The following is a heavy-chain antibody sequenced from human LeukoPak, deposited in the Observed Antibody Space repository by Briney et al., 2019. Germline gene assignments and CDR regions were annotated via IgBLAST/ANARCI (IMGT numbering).Heavy chain of an antibody. D-gene: IGHD6-13*01. J-gene: IGHJ4*02. Sequence: SETLSLTCTVSGYSISSGYYWGWIRQPPGKGLEWIGSIYHSGSTYYNPSLKSRVTISVDTSKNQFSLKLSSVTAADTAVYYCAREGRIAAASSDYWGQGTLVTVSS. CDR2: IYHSGST. V-gene: IGHV4-38-2*02. CDR1: GYSISSGYY. CDR3: AREGRIAAASSDY.